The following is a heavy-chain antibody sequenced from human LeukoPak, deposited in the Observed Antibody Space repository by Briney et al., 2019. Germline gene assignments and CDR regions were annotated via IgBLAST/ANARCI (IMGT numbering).Heavy chain of an antibody. Sequence: GGSLRLSCVVSGFTFSSYWMSWVRQAPGKGLEWVANIKEDGSEKHYVDSVKGRFTISRDNAKNSLYLQMNSLRAENTAVYFCARVTNWVYYYYYYMDVWGKGTTVTISS. D-gene: IGHD1-1*01. CDR1: GFTFSSYW. V-gene: IGHV3-7*01. CDR3: ARVTNWVYYYYYYMDV. J-gene: IGHJ6*03. CDR2: IKEDGSEK.